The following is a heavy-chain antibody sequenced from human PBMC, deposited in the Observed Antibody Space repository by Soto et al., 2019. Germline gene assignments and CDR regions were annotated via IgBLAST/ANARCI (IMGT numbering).Heavy chain of an antibody. CDR3: AIPFKQNRAFAGTDV. CDR2: ISYNGNT. J-gene: IGHJ6*02. V-gene: IGHV4-39*01. Sequence: PSETLSLTCTVSGDSMSTSSYYWAWIRQPPGKGPEWIGTISYNGNTYSNPSLKSRLTISLDMSNNQFSLKLTSVTAADTAVYYCAIPFKQNRAFAGTDVWRQGSTVTVSS. CDR1: GDSMSTSSYY. D-gene: IGHD6-13*01.